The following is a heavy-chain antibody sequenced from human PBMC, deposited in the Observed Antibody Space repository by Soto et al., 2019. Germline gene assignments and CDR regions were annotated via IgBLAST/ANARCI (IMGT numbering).Heavy chain of an antibody. CDR1: GYSVSSNTAA. CDR2: TYYRSNWRH. J-gene: IGHJ4*02. V-gene: IGHV6-1*01. CDR3: ARGVAGSGFDL. Sequence: QTLSLTCAISGYSVSSNTAAWNLIRSSPSRGLEWLGRTYYRSNWRHDYAVSVKSRITVNPDTSKNHFSLQLNSVTPDDTAVYYCARGVAGSGFDLWGQGTLVTVSS. D-gene: IGHD6-19*01.